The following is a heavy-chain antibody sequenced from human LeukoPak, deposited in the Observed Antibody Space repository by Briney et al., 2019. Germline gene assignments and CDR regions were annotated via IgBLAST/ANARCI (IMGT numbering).Heavy chain of an antibody. J-gene: IGHJ5*02. Sequence: PSETLSLTCTVSGGSISSSSYYWGWIRQPPGKGLEWIGSIYYSGSTYYNPSLKSRVTISVDTSKNQFSLKLSSVTAADTAVYYCARAYYYGSGSYYRMVVDWFDPWGQGTLVTVSS. V-gene: IGHV4-39*07. D-gene: IGHD3-10*01. CDR2: IYYSGST. CDR3: ARAYYYGSGSYYRMVVDWFDP. CDR1: GGSISSSSYY.